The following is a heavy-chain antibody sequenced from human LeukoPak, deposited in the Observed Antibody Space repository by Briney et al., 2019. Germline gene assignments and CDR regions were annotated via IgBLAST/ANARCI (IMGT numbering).Heavy chain of an antibody. CDR3: AREVWGPEY. J-gene: IGHJ4*02. CDR1: GFTFSSYA. Sequence: GGSLRLSCAASGFTFSSYAMHWVRQAPGKGLEWVAVISYDGSNRYYADSVKGRFTISRDNTKNSVYLQMSSLRAEDTAVYYCAREVWGPEYWGQGTLVTVSS. CDR2: ISYDGSNR. V-gene: IGHV3-30-3*01. D-gene: IGHD1-14*01.